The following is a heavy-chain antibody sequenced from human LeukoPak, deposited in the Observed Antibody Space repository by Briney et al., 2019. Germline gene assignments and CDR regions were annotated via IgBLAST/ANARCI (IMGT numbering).Heavy chain of an antibody. D-gene: IGHD6-13*01. CDR3: AKDGVGAAAFDL. V-gene: IGHV3-30*02. J-gene: IGHJ5*02. CDR1: GLTFSHYG. Sequence: GGSLRLSCAASGLTFSHYGMHWVRQAPGTGLEWVAFIRYDGSNKYYATSVKGRFTISRDNSENTLHLQMDTPRSDDTATYYCAKDGVGAAAFDLWGRGTLVTVSS. CDR2: IRYDGSNK.